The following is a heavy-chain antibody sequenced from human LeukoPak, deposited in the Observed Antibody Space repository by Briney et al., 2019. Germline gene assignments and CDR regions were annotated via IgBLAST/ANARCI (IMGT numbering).Heavy chain of an antibody. D-gene: IGHD6-19*01. CDR1: GVICSQLW. V-gene: IGHV3-7*04. CDR2: IKEDGSEE. J-gene: IGHJ4*02. Sequence: GGSHRPSCAASGVICSQLWMSWVRQAPWEGNQGVVNIKEDGSEENYVDSVKGRFNISRDNAKNSLFLQMNSLRGEDTAVYYCARAGHSRGWYFSQDCWGQGTLVTVSS. CDR3: ARAGHSRGWYFSQDC.